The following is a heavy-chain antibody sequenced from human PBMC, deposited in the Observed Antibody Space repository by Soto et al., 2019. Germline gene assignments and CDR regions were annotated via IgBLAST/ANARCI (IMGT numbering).Heavy chain of an antibody. V-gene: IGHV3-23*01. CDR1: QFTFSDFA. CDR2: ISGGGGAT. D-gene: IGHD3-10*01. CDR3: AKGRGGSGSLTPRVDF. J-gene: IGHJ4*02. Sequence: GGSLRLSCAASQFTFSDFAMSWVRQAPGKGLEWVSAISGGGGATSYADSVKGRFTVSRDGSKNTLYVQMNSLRAEDTAVYYCAKGRGGSGSLTPRVDFWGQGTLVTVSS.